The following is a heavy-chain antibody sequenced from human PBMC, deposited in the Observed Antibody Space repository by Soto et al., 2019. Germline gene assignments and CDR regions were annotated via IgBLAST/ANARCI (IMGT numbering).Heavy chain of an antibody. V-gene: IGHV3-33*01. J-gene: IGHJ3*02. CDR1: GFTFSSYG. CDR3: ARDFGITIFPDAFDI. CDR2: IWYDGSNK. Sequence: QVQLVESGGGVVQPGRSLRLSCAASGFTFSSYGTHWVRQAPGKGLEWVAVIWYDGSNKYYADSVKGRFTISRDNSKNTLYLQMNSLRAEDTAVYYCARDFGITIFPDAFDIWGQGTMVTVSS. D-gene: IGHD3-9*01.